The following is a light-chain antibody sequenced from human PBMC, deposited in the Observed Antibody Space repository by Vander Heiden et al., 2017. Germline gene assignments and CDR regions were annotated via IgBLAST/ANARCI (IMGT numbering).Light chain of an antibody. CDR1: NLGSHS. V-gene: IGLV3-21*03. Sequence: SYVRTQPPSPSLAPGKTDSITGGRNNLGSHSVNWLQQKPGQAPVLVVYGDNERPSGIPERFSGSHSGNTATLTISRVEAGDEADYYCQVWDSPSEHYVFGSGTKVTVL. J-gene: IGLJ1*01. CDR3: QVWDSPSEHYV. CDR2: GDN.